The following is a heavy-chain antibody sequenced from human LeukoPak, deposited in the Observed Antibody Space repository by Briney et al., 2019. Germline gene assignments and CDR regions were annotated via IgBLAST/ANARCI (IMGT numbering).Heavy chain of an antibody. CDR1: GYTFTGYS. V-gene: IGHV1-46*01. CDR2: INPSGDST. J-gene: IGHJ4*02. Sequence: WASMKVSCKASGYTFTGYSIHWVRQAPGQGLEWMGMINPSGDSTTYAQNFQGRVTMTRDTSTSTVYMELNSLRSEDTAFYYCARSLGYCSGGSCYVWGQGTLVTVSS. CDR3: ARSLGYCSGGSCYV. D-gene: IGHD2-15*01.